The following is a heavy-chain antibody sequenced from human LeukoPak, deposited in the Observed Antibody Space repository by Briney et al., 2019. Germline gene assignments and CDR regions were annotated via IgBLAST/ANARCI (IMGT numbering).Heavy chain of an antibody. CDR3: AKCSSGWYTDY. CDR1: GFTVSSNY. D-gene: IGHD6-19*01. CDR2: IYSGGST. V-gene: IGHV3-66*01. J-gene: IGHJ4*02. Sequence: GGSLRLSCAASGFTVSSNYMSWVRQAPGKGLEWVSVIYSGGSTYYADSVKGRFTISRDNSKNTLYLQMNSLRAEDTAVYYCAKCSSGWYTDYWGQGTLVTVSS.